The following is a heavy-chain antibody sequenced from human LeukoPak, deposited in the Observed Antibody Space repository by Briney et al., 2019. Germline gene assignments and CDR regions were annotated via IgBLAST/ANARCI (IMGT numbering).Heavy chain of an antibody. CDR1: GYTFTGYY. Sequence: GASVKVSCKASGYTFTGYYMHWVRQAPAQGLEWMGWINPNSGGTNYAQKFQGRVTMTRDTSISTAYMELSRLRSDDTAVYYCAREPGIAAAGHYYYYYMDVWGKGTTVTISS. D-gene: IGHD6-13*01. CDR3: AREPGIAAAGHYYYYYMDV. J-gene: IGHJ6*03. V-gene: IGHV1-2*02. CDR2: INPNSGGT.